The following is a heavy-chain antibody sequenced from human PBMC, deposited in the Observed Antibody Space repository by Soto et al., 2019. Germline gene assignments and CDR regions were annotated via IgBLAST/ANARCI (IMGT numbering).Heavy chain of an antibody. J-gene: IGHJ6*02. CDR2: FDSEDGET. CDR3: ATVTWDLNYYYGMDV. V-gene: IGHV1-24*01. Sequence: ASVKVSCKVSGYTPTELSMHWVRQAPGKGLEWMGGFDSEDGETIYAQKFQGRVTMTEDTSTDTAYMELSSLRSEDTAVYYCATVTWDLNYYYGMDVWGQGTTVTVSS. D-gene: IGHD1-26*01. CDR1: GYTPTELS.